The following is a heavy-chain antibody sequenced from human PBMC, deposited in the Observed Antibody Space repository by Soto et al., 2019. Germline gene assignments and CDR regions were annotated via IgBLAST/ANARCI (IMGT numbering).Heavy chain of an antibody. Sequence: QVQLVQSGAEVKKPGSSVKVSCKASGGTFSSYAISWVRQAPVQGLEWMGGIIPIFGTANYAQKFQGRVTITADESTSTAYMELSSLRSEDTAVYYCALGLRFLEWYHSEEDYYYGMDVWGQGTTVTVSS. CDR1: GGTFSSYA. V-gene: IGHV1-69*01. CDR3: ALGLRFLEWYHSEEDYYYGMDV. CDR2: IIPIFGTA. D-gene: IGHD3-3*01. J-gene: IGHJ6*02.